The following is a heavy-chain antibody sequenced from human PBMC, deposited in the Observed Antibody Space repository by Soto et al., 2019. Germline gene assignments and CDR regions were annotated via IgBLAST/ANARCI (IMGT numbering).Heavy chain of an antibody. Sequence: PSETLSLTCAVYGGSFSGYYWSWIRQPPGKGLEWIGEINHSGSTNYNPSLKSRVTISVDTSKNQFSLKLSSVTAADTAVYYCAREGGDIVVVVAAPDAFDIWGQGTMVTVSS. CDR2: INHSGST. D-gene: IGHD2-15*01. CDR3: AREGGDIVVVVAAPDAFDI. CDR1: GGSFSGYY. V-gene: IGHV4-34*01. J-gene: IGHJ3*02.